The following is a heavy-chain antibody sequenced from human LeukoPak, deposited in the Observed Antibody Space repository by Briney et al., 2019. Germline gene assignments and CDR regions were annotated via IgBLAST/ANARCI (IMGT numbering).Heavy chain of an antibody. V-gene: IGHV3-21*01. J-gene: IGHJ6*02. CDR2: ISSSSSYI. Sequence: GGSLRLSCAASGFTFSSYSMNWVRQAPGKGLEWVSSISSSSSYIYYAGSVKGRFTISRDNAKNSLYLQMNSLRAEDTAVYYCARYCSSTSCQYYYGMDVWGQGTTVTVSS. CDR3: ARYCSSTSCQYYYGMDV. D-gene: IGHD2-2*01. CDR1: GFTFSSYS.